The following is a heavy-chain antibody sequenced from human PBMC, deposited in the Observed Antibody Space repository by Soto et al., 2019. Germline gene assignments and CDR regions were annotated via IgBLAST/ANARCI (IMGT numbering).Heavy chain of an antibody. D-gene: IGHD3-10*01. CDR1: GYRFTSYW. Sequence: GESLKISCKGSGYRFTSYWIGWVRQMPGKGLEWMGIIYPGDSETRYSPSFQGQVTISADKSISTAYLQWSSLKASDTAMYYCARPEDYYGSGSSKGGMEGWGQGITVTVSS. CDR3: ARPEDYYGSGSSKGGMEG. V-gene: IGHV5-51*01. CDR2: IYPGDSET. J-gene: IGHJ6*02.